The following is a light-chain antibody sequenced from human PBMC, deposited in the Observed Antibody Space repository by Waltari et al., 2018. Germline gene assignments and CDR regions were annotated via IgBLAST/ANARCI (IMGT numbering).Light chain of an antibody. V-gene: IGLV2-11*01. CDR3: CSYAGSYTFV. Sequence: QSALTQPRSVSGSPGQSVTISRPGTSSAVGAYNCFPWYQQHPGKAPKLIIYDVFERPSGVPDRFSGSKSGNTASLTVSGLQAEDEAEYYCCSYAGSYTFVFGTGTKVTVL. CDR1: SSAVGAYNC. CDR2: DVF. J-gene: IGLJ1*01.